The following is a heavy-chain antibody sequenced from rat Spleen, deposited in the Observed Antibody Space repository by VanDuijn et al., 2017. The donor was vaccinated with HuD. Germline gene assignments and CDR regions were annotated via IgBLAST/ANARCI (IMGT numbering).Heavy chain of an antibody. CDR2: IWSNGGT. J-gene: IGHJ4*01. CDR3: ARMYTTDSYHYYVRDA. V-gene: IGHV2-47*01. CDR1: GLSLTSNS. D-gene: IGHD1-6*01. Sequence: QVQLKESGPGLVQPSQTLSLTCTVSGLSLTSNSVSWIRQPPGKGLEWMGVIWSNGGTDYNSAIKSRLSFSRDTSKSQVFLKMKSLQTEATAMYFCARMYTTDSYHYYVRDAWGQGASVTVSS.